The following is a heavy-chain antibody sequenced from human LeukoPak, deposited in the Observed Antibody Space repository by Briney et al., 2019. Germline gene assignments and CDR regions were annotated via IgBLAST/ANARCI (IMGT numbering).Heavy chain of an antibody. Sequence: PGGSLRLSCAASGFTFSDYYMSWIRQAPGKGLEWVSYISNGGSTIYYADSVKGRFTISRDNPKNSLYLQMNSLRAEDTAVYYCARDKLGYCTSTTCPIEFDPWGQGTLVTVSS. J-gene: IGHJ5*02. CDR1: GFTFSDYY. V-gene: IGHV3-11*04. CDR3: ARDKLGYCTSTTCPIEFDP. D-gene: IGHD2-2*01. CDR2: ISNGGSTI.